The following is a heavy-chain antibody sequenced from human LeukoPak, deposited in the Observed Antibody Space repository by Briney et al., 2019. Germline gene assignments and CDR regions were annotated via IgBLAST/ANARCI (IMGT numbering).Heavy chain of an antibody. D-gene: IGHD5-24*01. V-gene: IGHV4-59*01. CDR2: IFYSGSS. J-gene: IGHJ2*01. CDR1: RCSISSYY. CDR3: ARDSGVEMATISNWYFDL. Sequence: PSETLSLTCTGSRCSISSYYWSGIRQPPGKALEGMGYIFYSGSSNYNPSLKSRVTTSVDTSKNQFSLKLSSVTAADTAVYYCARDSGVEMATISNWYFDLWGRGTLVTVSS.